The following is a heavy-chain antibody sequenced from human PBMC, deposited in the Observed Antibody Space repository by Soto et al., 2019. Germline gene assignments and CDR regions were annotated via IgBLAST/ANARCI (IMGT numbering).Heavy chain of an antibody. CDR3: GRKFSGSYYGPFDY. D-gene: IGHD1-26*01. J-gene: IGHJ4*02. CDR1: GGTFSSYA. Sequence: QVQLVQSGAEVKKPGSSVKVSCKASGGTFSSYAISWVRQAPGQGLEWMGGIIPILGTANYAQKFQGRVTTTADESTSTAYMELSSLRSEGTAVYYCGRKFSGSYYGPFDYWGQGTLVTVSS. CDR2: IIPILGTA. V-gene: IGHV1-69*01.